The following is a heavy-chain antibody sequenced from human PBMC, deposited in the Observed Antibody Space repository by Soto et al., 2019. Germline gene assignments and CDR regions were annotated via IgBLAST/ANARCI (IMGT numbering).Heavy chain of an antibody. CDR3: AHQTISYTLDV. D-gene: IGHD1-1*01. Sequence: SETLSLTCAVYGGSFSGYSWTWIRQPPGTGLEWIGETYHGGATYYNPSLKSRATISTDESKNQLSLKLSSVTAADTAIYYCAHQTISYTLDVWGQGTTVTVSS. CDR2: TYHGGAT. CDR1: GGSFSGYS. J-gene: IGHJ6*02. V-gene: IGHV4-34*01.